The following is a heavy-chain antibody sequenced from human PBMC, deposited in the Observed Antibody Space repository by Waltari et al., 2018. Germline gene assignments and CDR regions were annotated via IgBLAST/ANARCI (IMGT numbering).Heavy chain of an antibody. CDR2: INHSGST. V-gene: IGHV4-34*01. CDR3: AGGSGSLDAFDI. Sequence: QVQLQQWGAGLLKPSETLSLTCAVYGGSFSGYYWSWIRQPPGKGLEWIGEINHSGSTNYTPALKCRVTISVDTSKNQFSLKLSSVTAADTAVYYWAGGSGSLDAFDIWGQGTMVTVSS. CDR1: GGSFSGYY. D-gene: IGHD1-26*01. J-gene: IGHJ3*02.